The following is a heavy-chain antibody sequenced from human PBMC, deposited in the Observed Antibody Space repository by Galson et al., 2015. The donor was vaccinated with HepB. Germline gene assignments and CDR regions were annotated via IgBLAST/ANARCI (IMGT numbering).Heavy chain of an antibody. V-gene: IGHV3-33*01. CDR1: GFTFSSYG. J-gene: IGHJ4*02. CDR3: ARPGHSSSSGSIDC. D-gene: IGHD6-6*01. Sequence: SLRLSCAASGFTFSSYGMHWVRRAPGKGLEWVAVIWYDGSNKYYADSVKGRFTISRDNSKNTLYLQMNSLRAEDTAVYYCARPGHSSSSGSIDCWGQGTLVTVSS. CDR2: IWYDGSNK.